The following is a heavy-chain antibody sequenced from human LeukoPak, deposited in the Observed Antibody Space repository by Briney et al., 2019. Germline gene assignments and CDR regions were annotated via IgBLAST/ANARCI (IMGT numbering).Heavy chain of an antibody. J-gene: IGHJ4*02. CDR3: AKGGYSLSARFDY. D-gene: IGHD5-18*01. CDR1: GFTFDDYA. CDR2: ITWSSDRM. V-gene: IGHV3-9*03. Sequence: GGSLRLSCAASGFTFDDYAMHWVRQAPGKGLEWVSGITWSSDRMGYADSVKGRFTISRDNARNSLYLQMNSLRAEDMALYYCAKGGYSLSARFDYWGQGTLVTVSS.